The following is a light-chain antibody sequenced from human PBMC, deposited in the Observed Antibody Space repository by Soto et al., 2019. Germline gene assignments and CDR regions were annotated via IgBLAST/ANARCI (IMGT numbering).Light chain of an antibody. V-gene: IGLV1-51*02. CDR3: GTWDNGLSAVV. J-gene: IGLJ2*01. CDR2: END. CDR1: DSNIWYNS. Sequence: QSVLTQPPSVSAAPGQKITISCSGSDSNIWYNSVSWYQQLPGTAPKLLISENDERPSDLPDRFSASKSGTSATLGITGLQNGDEANYFCGTWDNGLSAVVFGGGTKVTVL.